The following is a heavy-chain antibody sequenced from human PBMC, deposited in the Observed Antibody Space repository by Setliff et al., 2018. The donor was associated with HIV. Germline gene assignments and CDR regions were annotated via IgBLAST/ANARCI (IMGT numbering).Heavy chain of an antibody. CDR1: GDAISNGLY. CDR2: VSDSGSG. V-gene: IGHV4-38-2*02. CDR3: ARPLTTSYNFWGDAFAI. Sequence: SETLSLTCTVSGDAISNGLYWGWIRQPPGKGLEWIGTVSDSGSGHYNPPLNSRVTISVDTSKNQLSLKLSSVTAADTAVYYCARPLTTSYNFWGDAFAIWGQGTMVTVSS. D-gene: IGHD3-3*01. J-gene: IGHJ3*02.